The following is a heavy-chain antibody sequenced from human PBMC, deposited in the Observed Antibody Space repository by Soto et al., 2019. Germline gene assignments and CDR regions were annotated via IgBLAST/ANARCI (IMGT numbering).Heavy chain of an antibody. CDR1: GYNFANFW. CDR3: AAGYSTGLDAFDI. J-gene: IGHJ3*02. Sequence: PVESLKISCKGSGYNFANFWIGCFLQMPVKVLEWMGMIFPGDSDTKNSPSLEGQITMSVDKSDSSAYLQWRSLKASDTAIYYCAAGYSTGLDAFDIWGQGTMVTVSS. CDR2: IFPGDSDT. V-gene: IGHV5-51*01. D-gene: IGHD2-8*02.